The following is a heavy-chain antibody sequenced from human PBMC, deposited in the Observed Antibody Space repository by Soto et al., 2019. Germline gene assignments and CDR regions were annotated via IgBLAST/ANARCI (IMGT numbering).Heavy chain of an antibody. Sequence: SEPLSLTCAVYGGYFSGYYWSWIRKPPGKGLEWIGEINHSGSTNYNPSLKSRVTISVDTSKNQFSLKLSSVTAADTAVYYCARFGYSSSWYRRAFDIWGQGTMVTVSS. CDR3: ARFGYSSSWYRRAFDI. CDR2: INHSGST. V-gene: IGHV4-34*01. CDR1: GGYFSGYY. D-gene: IGHD6-13*01. J-gene: IGHJ3*02.